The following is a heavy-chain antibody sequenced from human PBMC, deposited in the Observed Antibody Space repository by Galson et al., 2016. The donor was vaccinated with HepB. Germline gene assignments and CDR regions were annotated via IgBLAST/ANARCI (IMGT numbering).Heavy chain of an antibody. J-gene: IGHJ6*03. Sequence: SLRLSCAGSGFTFSNYVMTWVRQAPGKGLEWVSSISGGGGNTDYADSVKGRFTISRDNSNNTLYLQMSSLRADDTALYFCAKFYGSGIYYYFYMDVWGEGTTVTVSS. V-gene: IGHV3-23*01. CDR2: ISGGGGNT. CDR1: GFTFSNYV. CDR3: AKFYGSGIYYYFYMDV. D-gene: IGHD6-25*01.